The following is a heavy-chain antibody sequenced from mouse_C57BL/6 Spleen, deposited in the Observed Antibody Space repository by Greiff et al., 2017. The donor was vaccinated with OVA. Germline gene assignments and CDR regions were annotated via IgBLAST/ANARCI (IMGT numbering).Heavy chain of an antibody. V-gene: IGHV10-1*01. Sequence: EVMLVESGGGLVQPKGSLKLSCAASGFSFNTYAMNWVRQAPGKGLEWVARIRSKSNNYATYYADSVKDRFTISRDDSESMLYLQMNNLKTEDTAMYYCVRHNSWMDYWGQGTSVTVSS. D-gene: IGHD1-3*01. J-gene: IGHJ4*01. CDR3: VRHNSWMDY. CDR1: GFSFNTYA. CDR2: IRSKSNNYAT.